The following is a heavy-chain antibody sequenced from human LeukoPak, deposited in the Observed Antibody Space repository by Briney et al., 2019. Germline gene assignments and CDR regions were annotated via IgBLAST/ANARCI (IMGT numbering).Heavy chain of an antibody. CDR1: GFTFSSYE. Sequence: GGSLRLSCAASGFTFSSYEMNWVRQAPGRGLEWVSYISSSGSTIYYADSVKGRFTISRDNAKNSLYLQMNSLRAEDTAVYYCARGPVTRFDYWGQGTLVTVSS. CDR2: ISSSGSTI. CDR3: ARGPVTRFDY. D-gene: IGHD1-1*01. V-gene: IGHV3-48*03. J-gene: IGHJ4*02.